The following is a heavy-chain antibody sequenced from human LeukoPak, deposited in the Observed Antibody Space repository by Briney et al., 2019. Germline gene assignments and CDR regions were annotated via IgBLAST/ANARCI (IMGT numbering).Heavy chain of an antibody. Sequence: IPSETLSLTCAVYGGSFSGYYWSWLRQPPGKGLEWIGEINHSGSTNYNPSLKGRVTISVDTSKNQFSLKLSSVTAADTAVYYCARGGRKYDYWGQGTLVTVSS. CDR1: GGSFSGYY. CDR2: INHSGST. V-gene: IGHV4-34*01. D-gene: IGHD1-14*01. CDR3: ARGGRKYDY. J-gene: IGHJ4*02.